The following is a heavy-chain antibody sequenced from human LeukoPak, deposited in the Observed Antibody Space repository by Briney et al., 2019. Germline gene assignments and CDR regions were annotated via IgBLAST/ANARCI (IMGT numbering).Heavy chain of an antibody. Sequence: GGSLRLSCAASGFTFSSYAMHWVRQAPGKGLEWVAVISYDGSNKYYADSVKGRFTISRDNSKNTLYLQMNSLRAEDTAVYYCARDKPTDYDFWSGYYTGGAFDIWGQGTMVTVSS. CDR1: GFTFSSYA. D-gene: IGHD3-3*01. V-gene: IGHV3-30-3*01. J-gene: IGHJ3*02. CDR3: ARDKPTDYDFWSGYYTGGAFDI. CDR2: ISYDGSNK.